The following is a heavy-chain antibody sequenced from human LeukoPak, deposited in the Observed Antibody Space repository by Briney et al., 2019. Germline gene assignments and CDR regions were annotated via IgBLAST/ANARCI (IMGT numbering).Heavy chain of an antibody. CDR1: GYTFTGYY. V-gene: IGHV1-2*04. J-gene: IGHJ6*02. CDR2: INPNSGGT. Sequence: GASVKVSCKASGYTFTGYYMHWVRQAPGQGLEWMGWINPNSGGTNYAQKFQGWVTMTRDTSISTAYMELSRLRSDDTAVYYCARDAPITMVRGVIITSYGMDVWGQGTTVTVSS. CDR3: ARDAPITMVRGVIITSYGMDV. D-gene: IGHD3-10*01.